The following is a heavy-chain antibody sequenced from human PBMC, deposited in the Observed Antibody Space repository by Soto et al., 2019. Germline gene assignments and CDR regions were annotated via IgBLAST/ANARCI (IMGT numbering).Heavy chain of an antibody. D-gene: IGHD3-10*01. CDR2: INHSGST. Sequence: PSETLSLTCAVYGGSFSGYYWNWIRQPPGKGLEWIGEINHSGSTHYNPSLKSRVTISVDTSKNQFSLKLSSVTAADTAVYYCARGYGRNSDYWGQGTLVTVSS. CDR3: ARGYGRNSDY. J-gene: IGHJ4*02. V-gene: IGHV4-34*01. CDR1: GGSFSGYY.